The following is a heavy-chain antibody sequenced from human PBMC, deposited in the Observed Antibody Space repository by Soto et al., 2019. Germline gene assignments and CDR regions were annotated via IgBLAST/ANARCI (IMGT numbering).Heavy chain of an antibody. J-gene: IGHJ6*02. V-gene: IGHV1-18*01. CDR1: GYTFTSYG. Sequence: ASVKVSCKASGYTFTSYGISWVRQAPGQGLEWMGWISAYNGNTNYAQKLQGRVTMTTDTSTSTAYKELRSLRSDDTAVYYCARVGYCSSTSCYTGYYYYYGMDVWGQGTTVTVSS. CDR2: ISAYNGNT. D-gene: IGHD2-2*02. CDR3: ARVGYCSSTSCYTGYYYYYGMDV.